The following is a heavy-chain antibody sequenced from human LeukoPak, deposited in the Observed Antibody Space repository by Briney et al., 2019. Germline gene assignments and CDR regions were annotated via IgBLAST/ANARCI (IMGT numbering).Heavy chain of an antibody. CDR3: ARGPQTTVVTRGNYYYYYMNV. Sequence: GESLKISCKGSGYSFTSYWIGWVRQMPGKGLEWMGWINPNSGGTNYAQKFQGRVTMTRDTSISTAYMELSRLRSDDTAVYYCARGPQTTVVTRGNYYYYYMNVWGKGTTVTVSS. J-gene: IGHJ6*03. CDR2: INPNSGGT. D-gene: IGHD4-23*01. CDR1: GYSFTSYW. V-gene: IGHV1-2*02.